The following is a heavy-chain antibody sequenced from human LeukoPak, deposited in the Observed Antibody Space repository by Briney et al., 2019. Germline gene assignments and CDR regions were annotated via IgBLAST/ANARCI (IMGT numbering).Heavy chain of an antibody. Sequence: ASVKVSCKASGYTFTSYYMHWVRQAPGQGLGWMGLINPTGGSTGYAQKFQGRVTMTRDMSTSTDYMELGSLRSEDTAIYYCARDNSVGDNAWWFDPWGQGTLVTASS. CDR2: INPTGGST. V-gene: IGHV1-46*01. CDR3: ARDNSVGDNAWWFDP. J-gene: IGHJ5*02. CDR1: GYTFTSYY. D-gene: IGHD1-26*01.